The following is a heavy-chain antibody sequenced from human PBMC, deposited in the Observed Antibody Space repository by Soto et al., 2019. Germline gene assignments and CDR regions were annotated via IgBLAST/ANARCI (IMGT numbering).Heavy chain of an antibody. CDR3: ARGPAGLLWFGELFEKYYFDY. CDR1: GGSISGYY. D-gene: IGHD3-10*01. Sequence: SETLSLTCAVYGGSISGYYWSWIRQPPGKGLEWIGEINHSGSTNYNPSLKSRVTISVDTSKNQFSLKLSSVTAADTAVYYCARGPAGLLWFGELFEKYYFDYWGQGTLVTVSS. CDR2: INHSGST. J-gene: IGHJ4*02. V-gene: IGHV4-34*01.